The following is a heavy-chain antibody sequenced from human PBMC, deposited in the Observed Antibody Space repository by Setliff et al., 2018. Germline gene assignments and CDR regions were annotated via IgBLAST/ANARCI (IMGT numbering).Heavy chain of an antibody. D-gene: IGHD5-18*01. J-gene: IGHJ6*03. CDR3: AREGVDTRSSTDYRYYMDV. Sequence: SVKVSCKASGGTFSSYGISWVRQAPGQGLEWLGGTILIFGSTNYAQKFQDRVTIITDESTSTAYMELRSLRTEDTAVYYCAREGVDTRSSTDYRYYMDVWGKGTTVTV. CDR2: TILIFGST. CDR1: GGTFSSYG. V-gene: IGHV1-69*05.